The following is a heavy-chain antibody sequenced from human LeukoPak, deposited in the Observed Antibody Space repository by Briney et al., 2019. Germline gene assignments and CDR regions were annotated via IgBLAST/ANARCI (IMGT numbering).Heavy chain of an antibody. D-gene: IGHD3-3*01. CDR2: ISAYNGNT. Sequence: ASVKVSCKASGYTFTSYGISWVRQAPGQGLEWMGWISAYNGNTNYAQKLQGRVTMTTDTSTSTAYMELRSLRSDDTAVYYCARDRGDYDFWSGYLTGAFDIWGQGTMVTVSS. V-gene: IGHV1-18*01. CDR3: ARDRGDYDFWSGYLTGAFDI. CDR1: GYTFTSYG. J-gene: IGHJ3*02.